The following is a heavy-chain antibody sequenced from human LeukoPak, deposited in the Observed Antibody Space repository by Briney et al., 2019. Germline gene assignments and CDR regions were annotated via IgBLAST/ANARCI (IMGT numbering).Heavy chain of an antibody. D-gene: IGHD6-13*01. J-gene: IGHJ6*03. CDR2: IYHSGST. CDR3: ARRLGGQQLVLGFLYYYMDV. V-gene: IGHV4-39*07. Sequence: PSETLSLTCTVSGGSISSSSYYWGWIRQPPGKGLEWIGEIYHSGSTNYNPSLTNRVTMSVDKSKNQFSLKLSSVTAADTAVYYCARRLGGQQLVLGFLYYYMDVWGKGTTVTVSS. CDR1: GGSISSSSYY.